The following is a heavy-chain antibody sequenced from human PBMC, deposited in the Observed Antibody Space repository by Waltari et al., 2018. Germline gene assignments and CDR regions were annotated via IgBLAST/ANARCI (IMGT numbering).Heavy chain of an antibody. V-gene: IGHV3-30*02. CDR2: IWYDETNK. CDR3: AKGPDSSGYYSNWFDP. Sequence: QVQLVESGGGVVQPGGSLRLSCAASGFTFSNHGIHWVRQAPGQGGGWLAFIWYDETNKHYADSVQGRFTISRDNSKNTVFLQMNSLRTEDTAVYYCAKGPDSSGYYSNWFDPWGQGILVTVSS. CDR1: GFTFSNHG. J-gene: IGHJ5*02. D-gene: IGHD3-22*01.